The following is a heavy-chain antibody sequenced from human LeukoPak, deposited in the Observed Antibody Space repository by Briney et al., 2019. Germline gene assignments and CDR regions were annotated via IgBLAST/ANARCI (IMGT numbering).Heavy chain of an antibody. D-gene: IGHD1-26*01. V-gene: IGHV3-7*01. Sequence: PGGSPRLSCAASGFTFTCCWMSWVRQTPGKGLEWVASIKQDGREKFYADSVKGRFTISRDNAQNSLYLQVNSLRAEDTAVYYCARVPGKTRYFDSWGQGVLVTVSS. CDR2: IKQDGREK. J-gene: IGHJ4*02. CDR3: ARVPGKTRYFDS. CDR1: GFTFTCCW.